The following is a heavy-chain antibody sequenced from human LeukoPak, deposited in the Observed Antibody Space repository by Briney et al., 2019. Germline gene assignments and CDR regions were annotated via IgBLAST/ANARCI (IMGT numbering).Heavy chain of an antibody. CDR2: IYYSGST. V-gene: IGHV4-31*03. Sequence: SQTLSLACTVSGGSISSGGYYWSWIRQHPGKGLEWIGYIYYSGSTYYNPSLKSRVTISVDTSKNQFSLKLSSVTAADTAVYYCARGAGSGFDYWGQGTLVTVSS. J-gene: IGHJ4*02. CDR3: ARGAGSGFDY. CDR1: GGSISSGGYY.